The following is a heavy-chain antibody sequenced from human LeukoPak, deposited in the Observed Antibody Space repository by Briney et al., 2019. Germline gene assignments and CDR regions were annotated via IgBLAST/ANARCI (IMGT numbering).Heavy chain of an antibody. V-gene: IGHV3-23*01. J-gene: IGHJ3*02. CDR2: ISGNGATT. CDR3: VKDRETFCGGDCYSCAFDI. Sequence: GGSLRLSCAASGFTFSSYSMNWVRQSPGKGLEWVSHISGNGATTYYADSVKGRFTLSRDNSKNTLHLQMNNVRVEDTAIYYCVKDRETFCGGDCYSCAFDIWGLGSFVTVSS. CDR1: GFTFSSYS. D-gene: IGHD2-21*02.